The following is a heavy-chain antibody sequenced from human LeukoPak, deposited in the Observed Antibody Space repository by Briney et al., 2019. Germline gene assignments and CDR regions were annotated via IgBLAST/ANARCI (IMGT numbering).Heavy chain of an antibody. CDR2: IGIISNKI. V-gene: IGHV3-21*01. D-gene: IGHD3-3*01. CDR3: ARGPDDFWSGYYSELDFDY. J-gene: IGHJ4*02. CDR1: GFTLRSYT. Sequence: PGGSLRLSCAASGFTLRSYTMNWVRQAPGKGLEWVSSIGIISNKIYYADSVKGRFTISRDNAKNSLYLQMNSLRAEDTAVYYCARGPDDFWSGYYSELDFDYWGQGTLVTVSS.